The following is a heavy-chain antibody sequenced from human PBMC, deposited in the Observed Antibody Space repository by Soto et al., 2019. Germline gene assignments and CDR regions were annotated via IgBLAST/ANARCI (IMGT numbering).Heavy chain of an antibody. V-gene: IGHV4-59*01. D-gene: IGHD1-26*01. Sequence: SETLSLTCTVSGGSISNYYWNWIRQSPGKGLEWIGYIYSSGSTHYNPSLQNRVTISIDTPKNQVSLKVNSVTAADTAVYYCARAALLVGATRELGYWGQGTLVTVSS. CDR2: IYSSGST. CDR3: ARAALLVGATRELGY. J-gene: IGHJ4*02. CDR1: GGSISNYY.